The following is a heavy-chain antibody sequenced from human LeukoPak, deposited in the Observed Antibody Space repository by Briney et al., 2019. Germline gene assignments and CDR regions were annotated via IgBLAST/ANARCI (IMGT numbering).Heavy chain of an antibody. CDR1: GFTFSNYA. D-gene: IGHD1-7*01. V-gene: IGHV3-23*01. J-gene: IGHJ6*02. CDR3: ASLDWNYVDYYYGMDV. CDR2: ISGEGITT. Sequence: GGSLRLSCAASGFTFSNYAVSWVRQAPGKGLEWVSAISGEGITTYYADSVKGRFTISRDNSKNTLYLQMNSLRAEDTAVYYCASLDWNYVDYYYGMDVWGQGTTVTVSS.